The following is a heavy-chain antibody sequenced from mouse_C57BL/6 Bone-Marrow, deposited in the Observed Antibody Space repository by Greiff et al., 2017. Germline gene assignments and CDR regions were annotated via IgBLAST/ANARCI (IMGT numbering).Heavy chain of an antibody. J-gene: IGHJ3*01. Sequence: LVESGPELVKPGASVKISCKASGYSFTDYNMNWVKQSNGKSLEWIGVINPNYGTTSYNQKFKGKATLTVDQSSSTAYMQLNSLTSEDSAVYYCARSKASYYDYRFAYWGQGTLVTVSA. D-gene: IGHD2-4*01. CDR1: GYSFTDYN. V-gene: IGHV1-39*01. CDR2: INPNYGTT. CDR3: ARSKASYYDYRFAY.